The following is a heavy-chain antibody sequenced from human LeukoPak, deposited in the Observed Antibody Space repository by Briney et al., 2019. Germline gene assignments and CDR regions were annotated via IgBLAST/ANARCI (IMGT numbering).Heavy chain of an antibody. J-gene: IGHJ5*02. D-gene: IGHD2-21*02. CDR1: DYTFTIYG. CDR2: ISAHTGDT. CDR3: ARDTMVTANWFDP. V-gene: IGHV1-18*01. Sequence: ASVKVSCKASDYTFTIYGISWVRQVPGQGLEWMGWISAHTGDTNYAQNLQGRVTMTTDTSTSTAYMELRSLTSDDTAVYYCARDTMVTANWFDPWGQGTLVTVSS.